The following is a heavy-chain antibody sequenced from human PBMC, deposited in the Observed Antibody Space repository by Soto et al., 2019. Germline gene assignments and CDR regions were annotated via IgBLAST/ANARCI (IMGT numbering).Heavy chain of an antibody. D-gene: IGHD3-10*01. J-gene: IGHJ4*02. CDR1: GFTFSGSA. CDR3: TRHPGTYYYGSGNDY. Sequence: EVQLVESGGGLVQPGGSLKLSCAASGFTFSGSAMHWFRQASGKGLEWVGRIRSKANSYATAYAASVKGRFTISRDDSKNTAYLQMNSLKTEDTAVYYCTRHPGTYYYGSGNDYWGKGTLVTVSS. CDR2: IRSKANSYAT. V-gene: IGHV3-73*01.